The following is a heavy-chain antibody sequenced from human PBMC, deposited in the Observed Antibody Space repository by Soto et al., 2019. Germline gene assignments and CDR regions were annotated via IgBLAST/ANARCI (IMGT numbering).Heavy chain of an antibody. V-gene: IGHV4-59*11. D-gene: IGHD6-6*01. CDR1: GGSISSHY. Sequence: KTSETLSLTCVVSGGSISSHYWSWIRQPPGSGLGWIGFVHYSGSTNYSPSLKSRVTMSVDTSKNQFFLNLTSVTAADTALYFCARRDYSTSSLGPFDYWGQGILVTV. CDR2: VHYSGST. J-gene: IGHJ4*02. CDR3: ARRDYSTSSLGPFDY.